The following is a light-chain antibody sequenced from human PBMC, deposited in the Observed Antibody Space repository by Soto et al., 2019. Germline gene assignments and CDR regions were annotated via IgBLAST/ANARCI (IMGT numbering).Light chain of an antibody. CDR1: QSISNW. CDR3: HQYNTSSYT. J-gene: IGKJ2*01. CDR2: DAS. Sequence: DIQMTQSPSTLSASVGDRVTITCRASQSISNWLAWYQQRPGEAPKLLMYDASTLENWVPSRFSGSGSGTEFTLTISGLRPDDFATYYCHQYNTSSYTFGQGTKLEIK. V-gene: IGKV1-5*01.